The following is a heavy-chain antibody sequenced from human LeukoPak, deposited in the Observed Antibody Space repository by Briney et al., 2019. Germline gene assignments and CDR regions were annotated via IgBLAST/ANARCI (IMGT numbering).Heavy chain of an antibody. CDR2: VNSNGGT. V-gene: IGHV4-59*01. CDR3: ARDAGGTWFDP. Sequence: PPETLSLTCTVSGGSISTFSWNWIRQPPGQGLEWIGYVNSNGGTYNNPSLKSRVTVSLDMSKSQFSLKLSSATAADTAVYYCARDAGGTWFDPWGQGILVTVSS. J-gene: IGHJ5*02. CDR1: GGSISTFS.